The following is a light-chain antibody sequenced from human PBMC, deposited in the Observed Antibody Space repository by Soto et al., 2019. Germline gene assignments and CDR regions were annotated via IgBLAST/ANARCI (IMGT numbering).Light chain of an antibody. V-gene: IGKV3-20*01. CDR3: QQYGVSWT. Sequence: EIVLTQSPGTLSLSPGERATLSCRASQSVYSNFLAWYQQKPGQAPRLLIYGASSRATGIPDRFSGSASGTDFTLTISRLAPEEFAMYYCQQYGVSWTFGQGTKVEIK. CDR2: GAS. J-gene: IGKJ1*01. CDR1: QSVYSNF.